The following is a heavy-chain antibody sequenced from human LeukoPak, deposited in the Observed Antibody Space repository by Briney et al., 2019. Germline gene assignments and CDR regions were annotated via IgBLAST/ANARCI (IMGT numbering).Heavy chain of an antibody. J-gene: IGHJ4*02. CDR1: GFTFSSFW. D-gene: IGHD1-1*01. Sequence: GGSLRLSCAVSGFTFSSFWMSWVRQAPGRGLEWVANIHPEGNEKYHVESVKGRFTISRDNAKNTLFLQMNGLRAEDTAVYYCARGDDFSGDHWGQGTLVTVSS. V-gene: IGHV3-7*04. CDR3: ARGDDFSGDH. CDR2: IHPEGNEK.